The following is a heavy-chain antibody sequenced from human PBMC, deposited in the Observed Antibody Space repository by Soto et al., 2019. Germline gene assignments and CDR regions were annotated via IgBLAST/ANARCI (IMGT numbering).Heavy chain of an antibody. CDR2: INHSGST. J-gene: IGHJ6*02. CDR3: ARGLWFGELFPFYYYYGMDV. Sequence: SETLSLTCAVYGGSFSGYYWSWIRQPPGKGLEWVGEINHSGSTNYNPSLKSRVNISVDTSKNQFSLKLSSVTAADTAVYYCARGLWFGELFPFYYYYGMDVWGQGTTVT. D-gene: IGHD3-10*01. CDR1: GGSFSGYY. V-gene: IGHV4-34*01.